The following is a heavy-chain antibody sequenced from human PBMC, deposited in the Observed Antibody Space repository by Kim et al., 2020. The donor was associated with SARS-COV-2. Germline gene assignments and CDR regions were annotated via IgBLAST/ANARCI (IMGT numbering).Heavy chain of an antibody. D-gene: IGHD3-22*01. J-gene: IGHJ3*02. V-gene: IGHV3-23*01. CDR3: AKDYYYDSSGYYFDIAFDI. CDR1: GFTFSSYA. CDR2: ISGSGGST. Sequence: GGSLRLSCAASGFTFSSYAMSWVRQAPGKGLEWVSAISGSGGSTYYADSVKGRFTISRDNSKNTLYLQMNSLRAEDTAVYYCAKDYYYDSSGYYFDIAFDIWGQGIMVTVSS.